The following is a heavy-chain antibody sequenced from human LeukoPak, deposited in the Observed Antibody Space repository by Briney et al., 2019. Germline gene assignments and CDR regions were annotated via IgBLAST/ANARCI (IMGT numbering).Heavy chain of an antibody. CDR1: GHTFTSSG. Sequence: GASVKVSCNASGHTFTSSGISWVRRAPGQGLEWMGWISAYNGNTNYAQELQGRVTMTTDTSTSTAYMERRSPRSDHTAVYYCARVLTTVDYTWFDPWGQGTLVTASS. CDR2: ISAYNGNT. CDR3: ARVLTTVDYTWFDP. V-gene: IGHV1-18*04. D-gene: IGHD4-23*01. J-gene: IGHJ5*02.